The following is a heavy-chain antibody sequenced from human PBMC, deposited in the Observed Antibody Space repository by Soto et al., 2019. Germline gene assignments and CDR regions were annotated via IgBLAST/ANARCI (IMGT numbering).Heavy chain of an antibody. CDR1: GFTFSSYG. J-gene: IGHJ4*02. D-gene: IGHD6-6*01. Sequence: QVQLVESGGGVVQPGRSLRLSCAASGFTFSSYGMHWVRQAPGKGLEWVAVIWYDGSNKYYADSGKGRFTISRDNSKNTLDLQMNSLRAEDTAVYYCAREGSRSAHFDYWGQGTLVTVSS. CDR2: IWYDGSNK. V-gene: IGHV3-33*01. CDR3: AREGSRSAHFDY.